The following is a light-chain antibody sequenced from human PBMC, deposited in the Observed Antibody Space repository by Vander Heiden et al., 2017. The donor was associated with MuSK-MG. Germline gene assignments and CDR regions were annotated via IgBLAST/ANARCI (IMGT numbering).Light chain of an antibody. V-gene: IGKV1-33*01. J-gene: IGKJ5*01. CDR2: DAS. Sequence: DFQMTQSPSSLSASVGDRVTITCQASQDISNYLNWYKQKPGKAPKLLIYDASNLETGVPSRFSGSGSGTDFTFTISSLQPEDIATYYCQQYDNLPITFGQGTRLEIK. CDR1: QDISNY. CDR3: QQYDNLPIT.